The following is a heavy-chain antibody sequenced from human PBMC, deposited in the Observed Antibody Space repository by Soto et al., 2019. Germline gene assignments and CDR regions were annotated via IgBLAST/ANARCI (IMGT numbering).Heavy chain of an antibody. CDR1: GFTYNTYS. CDR3: ASVHDYGLPNRFAS. V-gene: IGHV3-21*01. Sequence: GGSLRLSCAASGFTYNTYSMNWVRQAPGKGLEWVSSISSSSTYIYYADSVKGRFTISRDNAKNSLYLQMNSLRAEDTAVYYCASVHDYGLPNRFASWGQRTRVIVPS. J-gene: IGHJ5*01. D-gene: IGHD4-17*01. CDR2: ISSSSTYI.